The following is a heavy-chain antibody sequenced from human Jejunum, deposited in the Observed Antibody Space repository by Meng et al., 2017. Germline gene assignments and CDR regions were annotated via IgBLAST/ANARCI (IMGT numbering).Heavy chain of an antibody. CDR3: GRVREVGAD. Sequence: EVPRGASGGGLVQPGGSLRISCAASGFTFSDYYMDWLRQAPGKGLEWIGRIRNKVNSYSTEYAASVKGRFAVSRDDSKNSLYLQMTSLKAEDTAVYYCGRVREVGADWGQGTLVTVSS. CDR1: GFTFSDYY. V-gene: IGHV3-72*01. CDR2: IRNKVNSYST. J-gene: IGHJ4*02. D-gene: IGHD1-26*01.